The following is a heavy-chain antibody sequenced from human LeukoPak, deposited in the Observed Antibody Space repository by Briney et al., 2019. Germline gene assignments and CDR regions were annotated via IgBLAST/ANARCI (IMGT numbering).Heavy chain of an antibody. Sequence: GGSLRLSCAASGFTFSSYAMSWVRQAPGKGLEWVSAISGSGGSTYYADSVKGRFTISRDNSKNTLYLQMNSLRAEDTAVYYCARELSDYYDSSGYQARPYYYGMDVLGQGTTVTVSS. CDR2: ISGSGGST. CDR3: ARELSDYYDSSGYQARPYYYGMDV. CDR1: GFTFSSYA. J-gene: IGHJ6*02. D-gene: IGHD3-22*01. V-gene: IGHV3-23*01.